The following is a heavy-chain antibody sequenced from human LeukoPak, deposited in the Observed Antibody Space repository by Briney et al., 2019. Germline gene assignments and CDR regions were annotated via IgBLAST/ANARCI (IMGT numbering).Heavy chain of an antibody. CDR2: ICPGNSDI. V-gene: IGHV5-51*01. Sequence: GESLKISCKGSGYSFASYWIAWVRQMPGKGLEWMGVICPGNSDITYSPSFQGQVTISADKSVSTAYLHWSSLKASDTAIYYCARHLSSITSCPNYWGQGTLVTVSS. CDR1: GYSFASYW. J-gene: IGHJ4*02. D-gene: IGHD2-2*01. CDR3: ARHLSSITSCPNY.